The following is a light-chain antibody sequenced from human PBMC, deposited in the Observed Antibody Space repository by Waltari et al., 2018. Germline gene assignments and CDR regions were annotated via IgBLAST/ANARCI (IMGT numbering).Light chain of an antibody. CDR1: SRDVGGYNY. V-gene: IGLV2-11*01. CDR2: DVN. J-gene: IGLJ2*01. CDR3: CSYAGTSSLT. Sequence: QSALTQPRSVSGSPGQSVSISCTGTSRDVGGYNYVSWYRQHPGKAPTMIIFDVNNRPSGVPYRFSGSKSGNTASLTISGLQAEDEADYYCCSYAGTSSLTFGGGTQLTVL.